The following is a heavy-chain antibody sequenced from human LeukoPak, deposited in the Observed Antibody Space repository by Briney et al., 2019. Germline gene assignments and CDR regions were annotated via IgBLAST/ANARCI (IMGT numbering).Heavy chain of an antibody. CDR2: MNPNSGNT. D-gene: IGHD3-16*01. J-gene: IGHJ6*03. Sequence: ASVKVSCKASGYTFTSYDINWVRQATGQGLEWMGWMNPNSGNTGYAQKFQGRVTMTRDTSTSTAYMELSRLRSDDTAVYYCARVGSNYYYMDVWGKGTTVTVSS. CDR1: GYTFTSYD. CDR3: ARVGSNYYYMDV. V-gene: IGHV1-8*01.